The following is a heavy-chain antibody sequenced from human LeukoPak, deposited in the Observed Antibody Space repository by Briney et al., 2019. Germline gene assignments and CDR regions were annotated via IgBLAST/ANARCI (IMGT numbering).Heavy chain of an antibody. Sequence: PGGSLRLSCAASGFTFSSCEMNWVRQAPGKGLEWVSYISSSGSTKYYADSVKGRFTISRDNAKNSLYLQMNSLRAEDTAVYYCARKDYGGYAYYYYGLDVWGKGTTVTVSS. J-gene: IGHJ6*04. CDR3: ARKDYGGYAYYYYGLDV. CDR2: ISSSGSTK. CDR1: GFTFSSCE. D-gene: IGHD5-12*01. V-gene: IGHV3-48*03.